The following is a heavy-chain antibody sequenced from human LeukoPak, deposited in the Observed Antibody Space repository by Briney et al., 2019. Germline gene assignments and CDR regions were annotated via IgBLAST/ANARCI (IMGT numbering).Heavy chain of an antibody. D-gene: IGHD6-19*01. Sequence: GGSLRLSCAASGFTFSSYWMHWVRQALRKGLVWVSRINNDGSSISYADSVKGRFTISRDNAKNTLYLQMNSLSAEDTALYYCARVDTDTSGYYFDYWGQGTLVTVSS. CDR1: GFTFSSYW. CDR2: INNDGSSI. V-gene: IGHV3-74*01. CDR3: ARVDTDTSGYYFDY. J-gene: IGHJ4*02.